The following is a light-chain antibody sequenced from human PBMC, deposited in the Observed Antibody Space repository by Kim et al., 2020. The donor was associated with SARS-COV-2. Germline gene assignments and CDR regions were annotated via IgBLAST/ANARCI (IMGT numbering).Light chain of an antibody. V-gene: IGKV4-1*01. CDR1: QSVLYSSNNKHY. CDR3: QQFDSTPRT. CDR2: WAS. Sequence: DIEMTQSPDSLSVSLGARATINCKSIQSVLYSSNNKHYLAWYRQKPVQPPKLLIYWASIRESGVPDRFSGSGSVTDFTLTISSLQAEDVAVYYCQQFDSTPRTFGQGTKREI. J-gene: IGKJ2*01.